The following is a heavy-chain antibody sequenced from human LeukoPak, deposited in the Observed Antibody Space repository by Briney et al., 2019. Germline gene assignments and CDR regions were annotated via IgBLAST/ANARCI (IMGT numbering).Heavy chain of an antibody. CDR1: GGTFSSYA. Sequence: SVKVSCKASGGTFSSYAISWVRQAPGQGLEWMGGIIPIFGTANYAQKFQGRVTITADKSTSTAYMELSSLRSEDTAVYYCARPTLYGGNSGLFDYWGQGTLVTVSS. CDR3: ARPTLYGGNSGLFDY. D-gene: IGHD4-23*01. V-gene: IGHV1-69*06. CDR2: IIPIFGTA. J-gene: IGHJ4*02.